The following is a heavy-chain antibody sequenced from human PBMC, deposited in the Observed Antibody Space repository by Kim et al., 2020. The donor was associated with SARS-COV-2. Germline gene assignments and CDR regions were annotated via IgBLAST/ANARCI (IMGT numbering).Heavy chain of an antibody. V-gene: IGHV3-64*01. J-gene: IGHJ6*02. CDR3: ARFTGGGMDV. Sequence: GGSLRLSCAASGFTFSSYAMHWVRQAPGKGLEFVSAISSDGRSTFYANSVKGRFTISRDNSKNTLYLQMGSLRTEDMAVYYCARFTGGGMDVWGQGTTVT. CDR1: GFTFSSYA. CDR2: ISSDGRST. D-gene: IGHD3-10*01.